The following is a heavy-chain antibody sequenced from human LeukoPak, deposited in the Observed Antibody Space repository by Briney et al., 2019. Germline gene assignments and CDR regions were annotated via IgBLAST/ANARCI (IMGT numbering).Heavy chain of an antibody. J-gene: IGHJ3*02. CDR1: GFSFSTYG. CDR3: AKDRAPLVGAFDI. Sequence: GGSLRLSCEASGFSFSTYGMHWVRQAPGKGLEWVSAISGSGGSTYYADSVKGRFTISRDNSKNTLYLQMNSLRAEDTAVYYCAKDRAPLVGAFDIWGQGTMVTVSS. CDR2: ISGSGGST. D-gene: IGHD6-13*01. V-gene: IGHV3-23*01.